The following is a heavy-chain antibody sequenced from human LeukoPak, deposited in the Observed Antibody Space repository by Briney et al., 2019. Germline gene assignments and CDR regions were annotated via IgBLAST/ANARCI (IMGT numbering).Heavy chain of an antibody. Sequence: SETLSLTCAVYAGSFSGYYWSWIRQPPGKGLEWIGEINHSGSTNYNPSLKSRVTISVDTSKNQFSLKLSSVTAADTAVYYCARVESSGWYVDYWGQGTLVTVSS. V-gene: IGHV4-34*01. CDR1: AGSFSGYY. CDR3: ARVESSGWYVDY. D-gene: IGHD6-19*01. CDR2: INHSGST. J-gene: IGHJ4*02.